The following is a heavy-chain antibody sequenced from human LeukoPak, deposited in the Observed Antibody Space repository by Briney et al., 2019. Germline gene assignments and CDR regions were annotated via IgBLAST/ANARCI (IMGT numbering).Heavy chain of an antibody. Sequence: LSLTCAVYGVSFSGYYWGWIRQPPGKGLEWVSYISSSGSTIYYADSVKGRFTISRDNAKNSLYLQMNSLRAKDAAVYYCAELGITIIGGVWGKGTTVTISS. CDR3: AELGITIIGGV. CDR1: GVSFSGYY. V-gene: IGHV3-11*04. D-gene: IGHD3-10*02. CDR2: ISSSGSTI. J-gene: IGHJ6*04.